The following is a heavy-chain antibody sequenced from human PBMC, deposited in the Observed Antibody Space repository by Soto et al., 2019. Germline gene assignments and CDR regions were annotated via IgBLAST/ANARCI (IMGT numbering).Heavy chain of an antibody. CDR3: ARGRYGDY. J-gene: IGHJ4*02. CDR1: GYGFTTYG. V-gene: IGHV1-18*01. Sequence: QVHLVQSGAEVKKPGASVKVSCKGSGYGFTTYGITWVRQAPGQGLEWMAWISAHNGNTNYAQKLQGRVTVTRDTFHGPAYKGLRDPGSDDTAVYYCARGRYGDYWGQGALVTVSS. CDR2: ISAHNGNT. D-gene: IGHD1-1*01.